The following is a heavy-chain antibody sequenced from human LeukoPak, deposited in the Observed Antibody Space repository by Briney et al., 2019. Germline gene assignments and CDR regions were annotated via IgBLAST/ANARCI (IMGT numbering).Heavy chain of an antibody. Sequence: GGSLRLSCAASGFTFSDYYMSWIRQAPGKGLEWVSYISSSGSTIYYADSVKGRFTISRDNAKNSLYLQMNSLRAEDTAVYYCASLAAAMDHDYWGQGTLDTVSS. CDR2: ISSSGSTI. D-gene: IGHD2-2*01. V-gene: IGHV3-11*01. CDR3: ASLAAAMDHDY. J-gene: IGHJ4*02. CDR1: GFTFSDYY.